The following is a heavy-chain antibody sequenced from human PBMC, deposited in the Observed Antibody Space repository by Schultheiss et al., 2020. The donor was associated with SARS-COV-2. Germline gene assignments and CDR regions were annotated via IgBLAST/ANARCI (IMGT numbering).Heavy chain of an antibody. CDR3: ARDLRSIVVVPAANWFDP. CDR2: IYHSGST. Sequence: SQTLSLTCAVYGGSFSSYSWSWIRQPPGKGLEWMGYIYHSGSTNYNPSLKSRVTISVDKSKNQFSLKLSSVTAADTAVYYCARDLRSIVVVPAANWFDPWGQGTLVTVSS. D-gene: IGHD2-2*01. CDR1: GGSFSSYS. J-gene: IGHJ5*02. V-gene: IGHV4-34*01.